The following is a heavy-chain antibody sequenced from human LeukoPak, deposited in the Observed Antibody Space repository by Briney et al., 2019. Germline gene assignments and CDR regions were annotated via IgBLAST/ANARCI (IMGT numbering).Heavy chain of an antibody. CDR1: GGSISGYY. D-gene: IGHD3-10*01. J-gene: IGHJ4*02. CDR3: ARSRGVPYYFDY. Sequence: SETLSLTCTVSGGSISGYYWSWIRQPLGKGLEWIGYIYDSGSPKYNPSLKSRVTISIDTSKNQFSLKLSSVTAADTAVYYCARSRGVPYYFDYWGQGTLVTVSS. CDR2: IYDSGSP. V-gene: IGHV4-59*01.